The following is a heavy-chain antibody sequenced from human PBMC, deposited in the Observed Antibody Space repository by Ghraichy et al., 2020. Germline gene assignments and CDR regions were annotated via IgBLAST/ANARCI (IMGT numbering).Heavy chain of an antibody. CDR3: ARGDAGTVTTGVY. Sequence: SVKVSCKASGYMFTGYYIHWVRQAPGQGLQWMGWLNPNSGATNYAQRFQGRVTMTRDTSISTAYMELIRLSSDDTAVYYCARGDAGTVTTGVYWGQGTLVTVSA. CDR1: GYMFTGYY. J-gene: IGHJ4*02. D-gene: IGHD4-17*01. CDR2: LNPNSGAT. V-gene: IGHV1-2*02.